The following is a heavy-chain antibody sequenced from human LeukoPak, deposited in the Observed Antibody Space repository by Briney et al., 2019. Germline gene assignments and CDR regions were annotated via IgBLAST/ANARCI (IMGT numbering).Heavy chain of an antibody. CDR2: INPNNGGT. V-gene: IGHV1-2*02. D-gene: IGHD6-19*01. Sequence: ASAKVSCKASGYTFTGYYIHWVRQAPGQGLEWMGWINPNNGGTNYAQKFQGRVTMTRDTSISTAYMELSRLRSDDTAVYYCASTSYSIGWYPPDYWGQGTLVTVSS. CDR3: ASTSYSIGWYPPDY. J-gene: IGHJ4*02. CDR1: GYTFTGYY.